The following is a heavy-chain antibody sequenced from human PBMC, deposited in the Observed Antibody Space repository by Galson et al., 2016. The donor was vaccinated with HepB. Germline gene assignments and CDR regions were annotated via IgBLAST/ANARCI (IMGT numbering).Heavy chain of an antibody. Sequence: TLSLTCTVSGRSISSGAYFWSWIRQAPGKGLEWIGYIYYSVATHYNPSLESRVTISIDTSENQLSLNLRYLTAADTAVYYCARSRGVGYCSGGNCFEPLDHWGQGTLVTVSS. CDR1: GRSISSGAYF. CDR2: IYYSVAT. D-gene: IGHD2-15*01. CDR3: ARSRGVGYCSGGNCFEPLDH. J-gene: IGHJ4*02. V-gene: IGHV4-31*03.